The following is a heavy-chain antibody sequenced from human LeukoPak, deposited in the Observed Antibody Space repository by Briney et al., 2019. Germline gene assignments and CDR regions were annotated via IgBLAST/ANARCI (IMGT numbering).Heavy chain of an antibody. CDR3: ARGGRVVVVAATPRAFDP. CDR2: INHSGST. V-gene: IGHV4-34*01. D-gene: IGHD2-15*01. CDR1: GGSFSGYY. Sequence: PSETLSLTCVVYGGSFSGYYWSWIRQPPGKGLEWIGEINHSGSTNYNPSLKSRVTISVDTSKNQLSLKLSSVTAADTAVYYCARGGRVVVVAATPRAFDPWGQGTLVTVSS. J-gene: IGHJ5*02.